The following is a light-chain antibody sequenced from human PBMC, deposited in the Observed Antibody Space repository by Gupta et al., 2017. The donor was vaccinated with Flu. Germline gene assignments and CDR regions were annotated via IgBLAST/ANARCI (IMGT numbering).Light chain of an antibody. CDR1: QIVSSN. CDR3: QQDNNWPST. CDR2: GAS. Sequence: EVALTPTPPTLSLSTGESDTLSCSASQIVSSNFAWYQQKPGQTPRLLIYGASTRTNGIPARLSGSGSSTEFTLTISSRQSEDFAVDYCQQDNNWPSTFGQGTRLEIK. V-gene: IGKV3-15*01. J-gene: IGKJ2*01.